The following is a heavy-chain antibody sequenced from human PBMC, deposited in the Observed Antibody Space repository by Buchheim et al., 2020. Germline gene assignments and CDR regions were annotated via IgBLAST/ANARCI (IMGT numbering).Heavy chain of an antibody. V-gene: IGHV1-46*02. D-gene: IGHD3-3*01. CDR1: GYTFNDYY. CDR3: ARDKGGRITIFGVVNTYMDV. CDR2: INPSGGST. Sequence: QVQLVQSGAEVKKPGASVRVSCKASGYTFNDYYIHWVRQAPGQGLEWMGVINPSGGSTSYAQKFQGRVTMTRDTSTSTVYMELSGLRSEDTAVYYCARDKGGRITIFGVVNTYMDVWGRGTT. J-gene: IGHJ6*03.